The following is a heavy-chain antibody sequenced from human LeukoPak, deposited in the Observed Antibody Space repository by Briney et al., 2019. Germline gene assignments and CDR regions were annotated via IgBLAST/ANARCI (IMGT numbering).Heavy chain of an antibody. J-gene: IGHJ5*02. D-gene: IGHD1-1*01. CDR3: ARKTPGFDNWFDP. Sequence: ASVKVSCKASGYTFTTYGISWVRQAPGQGLEWMGWINTYNGNTNNAQNLQDRVTVTTDTSTSTAYMELRSLRSDDTAVYYCARKTPGFDNWFDPWGQGTLVTVSS. CDR1: GYTFTTYG. V-gene: IGHV1-18*01. CDR2: INTYNGNT.